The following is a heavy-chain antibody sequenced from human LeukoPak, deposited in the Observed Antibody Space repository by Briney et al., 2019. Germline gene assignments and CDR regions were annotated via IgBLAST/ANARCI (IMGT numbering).Heavy chain of an antibody. CDR3: ARATITMVRGAPWAFDI. Sequence: GGSLRLSCAASGFTFSSYDMHWVRQATGKGLEWVSAIGTAGDTYYPGSVKGRFTISRENAKNSLYLQMNSLRAGDTAVYYCARATITMVRGAPWAFDIWGQGTMVTVSS. D-gene: IGHD3-10*01. J-gene: IGHJ3*02. V-gene: IGHV3-13*01. CDR1: GFTFSSYD. CDR2: IGTAGDT.